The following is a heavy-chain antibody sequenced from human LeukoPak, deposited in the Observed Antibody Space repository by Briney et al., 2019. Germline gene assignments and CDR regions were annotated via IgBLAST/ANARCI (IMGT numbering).Heavy chain of an antibody. J-gene: IGHJ4*02. Sequence: GGSLRLSCAASGFTFSSYSMNWVRQAPGKGLEWVSSISSSSSYIYYADSVKGRFTISRDNAKNSLYLQMNSLRAEDTAVYYCARDGYGDYVFDYWGQGTLVTVSS. CDR1: GFTFSSYS. D-gene: IGHD4-17*01. CDR3: ARDGYGDYVFDY. CDR2: ISSSSSYI. V-gene: IGHV3-21*01.